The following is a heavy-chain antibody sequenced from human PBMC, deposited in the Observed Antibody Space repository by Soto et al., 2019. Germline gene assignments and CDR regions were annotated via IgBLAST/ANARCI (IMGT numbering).Heavy chain of an antibody. CDR2: IWYDGSNK. V-gene: IGHV3-33*01. J-gene: IGHJ5*02. Sequence: GGSLRLSCAASGFTFSSYGMHWVRQAPGKGLEWVAVIWYDGSNKYYADSVKGRFTISRDNSKNTLYLQMNSLRAEDTAVYYCARDGSHSYDGGRWFDPWGQGTLVTVSS. D-gene: IGHD5-12*01. CDR1: GFTFSSYG. CDR3: ARDGSHSYDGGRWFDP.